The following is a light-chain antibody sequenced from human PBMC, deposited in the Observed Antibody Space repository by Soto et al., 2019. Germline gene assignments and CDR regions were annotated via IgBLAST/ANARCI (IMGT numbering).Light chain of an antibody. CDR2: EVR. CDR3: SSYTSDWGV. V-gene: IGLV2-14*01. CDR1: SSDVGGYDF. Sequence: QSFLTQPASVSGSVGQSITSSCTGTSSDVGGYDFVSWYQHHPGKAPKLIIYEVRTRPSGVSDRFSGSKSGNTASLTISGLQAEDEADYYCSSYTSDWGVFGTGTKVTVL. J-gene: IGLJ1*01.